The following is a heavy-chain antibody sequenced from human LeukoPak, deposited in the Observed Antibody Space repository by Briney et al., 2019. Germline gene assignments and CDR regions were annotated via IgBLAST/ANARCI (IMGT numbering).Heavy chain of an antibody. CDR2: IIPIFGTA. CDR1: GYTFTSYY. J-gene: IGHJ6*03. Sequence: SVKVSCKASGYTFTSYYMHWVRQAPGQGLEWMGGIIPIFGTANYAQKFQGRVTITADESTSTAYMELSSLRSEDTAVYYCASSGYATSYYYYYYMDVWGKGTTVTISS. CDR3: ASSGYATSYYYYYYMDV. D-gene: IGHD2-2*01. V-gene: IGHV1-69*13.